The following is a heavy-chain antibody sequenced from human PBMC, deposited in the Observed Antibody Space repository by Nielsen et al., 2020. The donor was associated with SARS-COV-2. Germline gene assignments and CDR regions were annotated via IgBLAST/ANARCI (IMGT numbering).Heavy chain of an antibody. CDR2: IYDSGST. J-gene: IGHJ6*02. CDR1: GGSISSYY. V-gene: IGHV4-59*08. Sequence: SETLSLTCTVSGGSISSYYWSWIRQPPGKGLEFVGYIYDSGSTNYNPSLRSRVTISRDTSTNQCSLRLSSVTAADTAVYYCARAEGNYYGSGSHYKTIHYYGMDVWGQGTTVTVSS. D-gene: IGHD3-10*01. CDR3: ARAEGNYYGSGSHYKTIHYYGMDV.